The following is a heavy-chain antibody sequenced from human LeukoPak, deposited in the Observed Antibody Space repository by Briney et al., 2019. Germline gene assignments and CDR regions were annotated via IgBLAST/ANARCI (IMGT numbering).Heavy chain of an antibody. CDR1: GGSISTYY. CDR3: ARGNGDYVEYFQH. D-gene: IGHD4-17*01. V-gene: IGHV4-59*01. Sequence: SETLSLTCSVTGGSISTYYWSWIRQPPGKGLDWTGCVSYSGTTKYSPSLKSRVTISVDTSKNQFSLKLTSVTAADTAVYYCARGNGDYVEYFQHWGQGTLVTVSS. J-gene: IGHJ1*01. CDR2: VSYSGTT.